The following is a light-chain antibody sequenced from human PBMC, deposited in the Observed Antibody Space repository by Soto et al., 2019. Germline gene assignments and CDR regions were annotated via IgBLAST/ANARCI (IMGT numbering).Light chain of an antibody. CDR3: QQYSDWPPLP. CDR1: RSVSTS. Sequence: VMTHSPATLSVSPGERATLSCRASRSVSTSLAWYQQKPAQAPKLLIYGVSTRATGVPARFSGSGSGTDFTLPISSLQSEDFAVYYCQQYSDWPPLPFGGGTKVEI. CDR2: GVS. V-gene: IGKV3-15*01. J-gene: IGKJ4*01.